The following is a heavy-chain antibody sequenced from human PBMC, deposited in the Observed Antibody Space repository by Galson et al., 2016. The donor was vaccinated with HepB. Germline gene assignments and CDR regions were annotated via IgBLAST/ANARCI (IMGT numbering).Heavy chain of an antibody. D-gene: IGHD3-16*01. CDR3: AKEFHELSGGWFFEL. V-gene: IGHV3-30*18. CDR2: ISHDGTTR. J-gene: IGHJ2*01. CDR1: GFSFSRYG. Sequence: SLRLSCAASGFSFSRYGMHWVRQAPGKGLEWVIVISHDGTTRFYADSVKGRFTISRDNSENTLFLQMDTLRTEDTAVYYWAKEFHELSGGWFFELWGRGTPVTVTS.